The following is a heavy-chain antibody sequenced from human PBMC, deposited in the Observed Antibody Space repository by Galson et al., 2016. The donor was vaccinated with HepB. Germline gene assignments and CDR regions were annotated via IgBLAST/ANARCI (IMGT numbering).Heavy chain of an antibody. V-gene: IGHV3-33*01. D-gene: IGHD5-18*01. CDR3: ARGQYRYGYVPFDY. Sequence: SLRLSCAASGFTFSNYAMHWVRQAPGKGLEWVALIWYDGSTKYYADSVKGRFTVSRDNSNNMLYLQMNGLRGEDTAVYFCARGQYRYGYVPFDYWGQGTLLTVSS. CDR1: GFTFSNYA. J-gene: IGHJ4*02. CDR2: IWYDGSTK.